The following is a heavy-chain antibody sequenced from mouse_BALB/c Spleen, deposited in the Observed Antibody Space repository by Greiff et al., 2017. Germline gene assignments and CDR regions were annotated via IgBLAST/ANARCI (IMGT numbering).Heavy chain of an antibody. D-gene: IGHD3-1*01. J-gene: IGHJ4*01. CDR3: ARDWGYIYYAMDY. CDR1: GFSLTGYG. V-gene: IGHV2-6-7*01. CDR2: IWGDGST. Sequence: VKLVESGPGLVAPSQSLSITCTVSGFSLTGYGVNWVRQPPGKGLEWLGMIWGDGSTDYNSALKSRLSISKENSKSQVFLKMNSLQTDDTARYYRARDWGYIYYAMDYWGQGTSVTVSS.